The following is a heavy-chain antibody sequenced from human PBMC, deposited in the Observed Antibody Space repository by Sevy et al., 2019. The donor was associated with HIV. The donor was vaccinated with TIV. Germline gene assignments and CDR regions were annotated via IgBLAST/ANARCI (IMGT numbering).Heavy chain of an antibody. CDR1: GDSVSSNSAA. D-gene: IGHD6-6*01. Sequence: QSQTLSLTCAISGDSVSSNSAAWNWIRQSPSRGLEWLGRTYYRSKWYNDYAVSVKSRITINPDTSKNQFSLRLNSGTPEDTDGDYCARGANTGQLVRGYYFDYWGQGTLVTVSS. CDR3: ARGANTGQLVRGYYFDY. V-gene: IGHV6-1*01. CDR2: TYYRSKWYN. J-gene: IGHJ4*02.